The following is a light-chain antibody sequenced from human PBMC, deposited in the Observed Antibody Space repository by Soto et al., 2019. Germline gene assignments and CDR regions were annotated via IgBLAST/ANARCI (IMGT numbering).Light chain of an antibody. Sequence: EVLLTQTHGTLSLYPGERATLSCRASQSVSNNYLAWYQQKPGQAPRLLIYGASNRATGIPDRFSGSGSGTDFTLTISRLEPEDFAVYYCQQYGSSGTFGQGTKVEI. J-gene: IGKJ1*01. CDR2: GAS. CDR1: QSVSNNY. CDR3: QQYGSSGT. V-gene: IGKV3-20*01.